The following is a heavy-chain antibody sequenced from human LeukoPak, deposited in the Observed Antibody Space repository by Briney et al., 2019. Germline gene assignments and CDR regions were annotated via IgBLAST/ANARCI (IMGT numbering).Heavy chain of an antibody. V-gene: IGHV3-23*01. J-gene: IGHJ4*02. CDR1: GLTFTNYA. CDR2: ISGSRTKT. D-gene: IGHD5-12*01. Sequence: GGSLRLSCAASGLTFTNYAMTWVRQAPGKGLECVSVISGSRTKTYYADSVKGRFTISRDNSKNTVYLQMNSLRVDDTAVYYCSKGHSDYGTGFDLWGRGTLVTVSS. CDR3: SKGHSDYGTGFDL.